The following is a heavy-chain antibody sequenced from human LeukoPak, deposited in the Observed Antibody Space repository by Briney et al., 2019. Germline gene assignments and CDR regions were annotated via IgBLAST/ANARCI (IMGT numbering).Heavy chain of an antibody. V-gene: IGHV4-34*01. CDR1: GGSFSGYY. J-gene: IGHJ4*02. CDR2: INHSGST. Sequence: SETLSLTCAVYGGSFSGYYWSWIRQPPGKGLEWIGEINHSGSTNYNPSLKSRVTISVDTSKNQFSLKLSSVTAADAAVYYCARGRFWSGYYSPNSQIDYWGQGTLVTVSS. D-gene: IGHD3-3*01. CDR3: ARGRFWSGYYSPNSQIDY.